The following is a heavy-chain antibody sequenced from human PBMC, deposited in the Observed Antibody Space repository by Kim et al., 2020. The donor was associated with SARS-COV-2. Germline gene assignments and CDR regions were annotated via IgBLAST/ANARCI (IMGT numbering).Heavy chain of an antibody. V-gene: IGHV4-59*01. Sequence: ETLSLTCTVSGGSISSYYWSWIRQPPGKGLEWIGYIYYSGSTNYNPSLKSRVTISVDTSKNQFSLKLSSVTAADTAVYNCAKHYYDSSGYYSEGAFDIWGQGTMVTVSS. CDR3: AKHYYDSSGYYSEGAFDI. CDR2: IYYSGST. CDR1: GGSISSYY. J-gene: IGHJ3*02. D-gene: IGHD3-22*01.